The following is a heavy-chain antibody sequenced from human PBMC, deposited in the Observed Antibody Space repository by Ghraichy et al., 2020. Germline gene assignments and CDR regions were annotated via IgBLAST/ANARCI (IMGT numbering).Heavy chain of an antibody. Sequence: ASVKVSCKASGYTFVNYGITWVCQAPGQGLEWMGWISAYNGDRDSTQTLQGRVTMTTDASTTTAYMELTDLRSDDTAVYYCARIAYYEATFDYWGQGTLVTVSS. V-gene: IGHV1-18*01. J-gene: IGHJ4*01. CDR1: GYTFVNYG. D-gene: IGHD3-22*01. CDR2: ISAYNGDR. CDR3: ARIAYYEATFDY.